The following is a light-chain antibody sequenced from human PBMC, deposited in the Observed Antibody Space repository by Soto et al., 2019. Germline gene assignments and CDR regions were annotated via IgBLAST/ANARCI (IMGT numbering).Light chain of an antibody. CDR2: AAS. V-gene: IGKV1-17*01. CDR1: QSIYSY. J-gene: IGKJ4*01. CDR3: LEHRSYPLT. Sequence: DIQMTQSTSSLSASVRDRVTINCRASQSIYSYLAWSQQKPGKVPQLLIYAASTLQRGVPSRFSGSGSGTEFTLTISSLQPEDFATYYCLEHRSYPLTYCGGSKVDI.